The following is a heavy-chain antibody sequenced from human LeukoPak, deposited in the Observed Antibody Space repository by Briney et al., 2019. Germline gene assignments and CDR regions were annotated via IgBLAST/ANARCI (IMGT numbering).Heavy chain of an antibody. CDR3: AKDLAAMLLWFGELDY. J-gene: IGHJ4*02. D-gene: IGHD3-10*01. Sequence: GGSLRLSCAASGFTFSSYGMHWVRQAPGKGLQGVAGISYGGSNKYYADYVRGRFTISRDNSKNTLYLQMNSLRAEDTAVYYCAKDLAAMLLWFGELDYWGQGTPVTVS. V-gene: IGHV3-30*18. CDR1: GFTFSSYG. CDR2: ISYGGSNK.